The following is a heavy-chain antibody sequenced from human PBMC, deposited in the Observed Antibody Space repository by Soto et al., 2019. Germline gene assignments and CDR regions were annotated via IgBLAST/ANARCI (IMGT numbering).Heavy chain of an antibody. D-gene: IGHD3-9*01. Sequence: ASVKVSCKASGYTFTKFAIHWVRQAPGQRLEWMGWINAGNDDTRYSQRFQGRVTITRDTSASTAYMELSSLRSEDTAVYYCARDVLTGDSRYDYWGQGTPVTVSS. CDR1: GYTFTKFA. V-gene: IGHV1-3*01. J-gene: IGHJ4*02. CDR2: INAGNDDT. CDR3: ARDVLTGDSRYDY.